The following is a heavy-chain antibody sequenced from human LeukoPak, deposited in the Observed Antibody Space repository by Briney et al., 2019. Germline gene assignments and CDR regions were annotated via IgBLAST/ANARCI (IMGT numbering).Heavy chain of an antibody. CDR2: INWNGGST. Sequence: GGSLRLSCAASGFSFDDYGMSWVRQAPGKGLGWVSGINWNGGSTGYADSVKGRFTISRDNAKNSLSLQMNSLRVEDTALYYCARGGISIFGVVIYMDVWGKGTTVTVSS. CDR3: ARGGISIFGVVIYMDV. CDR1: GFSFDDYG. D-gene: IGHD3-3*01. V-gene: IGHV3-20*04. J-gene: IGHJ6*03.